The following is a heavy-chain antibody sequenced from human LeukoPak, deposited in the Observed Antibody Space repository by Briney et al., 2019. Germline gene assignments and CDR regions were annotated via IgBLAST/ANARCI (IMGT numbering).Heavy chain of an antibody. CDR2: IRSKANSYAT. J-gene: IGHJ6*03. Sequence: GGSLRLSCAASGFTFSGSAMHWIRQASGKGLEWVGRIRSKANSYATAYAASVKGRFSISRDDSKNTAYLQMNSLKTEDTAVYYCTRRDYYMDVWGKGTTVTVSS. CDR1: GFTFSGSA. CDR3: TRRDYYMDV. V-gene: IGHV3-73*01.